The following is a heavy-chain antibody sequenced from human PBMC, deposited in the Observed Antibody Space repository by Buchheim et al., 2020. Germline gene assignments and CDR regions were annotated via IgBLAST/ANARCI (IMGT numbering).Heavy chain of an antibody. Sequence: EVQLVESGGGLVQPGGSLRLSCAASGFTFSTYSMSWVRQAPGTGLEWVAYISSSSTTIYYADSVKGRFTTSRDNAKNLLYLQMNSLRDEDTAVYYCAREYSSSSGRAFDIWGQGT. CDR2: ISSSSTTI. CDR1: GFTFSTYS. V-gene: IGHV3-48*02. CDR3: AREYSSSSGRAFDI. J-gene: IGHJ3*02. D-gene: IGHD6-6*01.